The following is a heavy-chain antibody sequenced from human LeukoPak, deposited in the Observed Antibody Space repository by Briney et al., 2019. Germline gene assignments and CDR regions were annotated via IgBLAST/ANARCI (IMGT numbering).Heavy chain of an antibody. Sequence: SETLSLTCTVSGGSISSSSYYWGWIRQPPGKGLEWIGSIYYSGSTNYNPSLKSRVTISVDTSKNQFSLKLSSVTAADTAVYYCARRYSSSWANAFDIWGQGTMVTVSS. CDR3: ARRYSSSWANAFDI. D-gene: IGHD6-13*01. CDR1: GGSISSSSYY. J-gene: IGHJ3*02. V-gene: IGHV4-39*07. CDR2: IYYSGST.